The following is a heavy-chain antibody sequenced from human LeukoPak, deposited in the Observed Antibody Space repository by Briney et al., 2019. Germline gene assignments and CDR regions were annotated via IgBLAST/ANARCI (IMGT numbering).Heavy chain of an antibody. V-gene: IGHV1-46*01. CDR3: AREDSSSLSTQYYFDY. CDR1: GYTFTSYY. CDR2: INPSGGST. D-gene: IGHD6-6*01. J-gene: IGHJ4*02. Sequence: ASVKVSRKASGYTFTSYYMHWVRQAPGQGLEWMGIINPSGGSTSYAQKFQGRVTMTRDTSTSTVYMELSSLRSEDTAVYYCAREDSSSLSTQYYFDYWGQGTLVTVSS.